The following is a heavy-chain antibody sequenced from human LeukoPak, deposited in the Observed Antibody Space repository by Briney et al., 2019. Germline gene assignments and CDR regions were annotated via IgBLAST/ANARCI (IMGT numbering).Heavy chain of an antibody. CDR1: GYTFTSYG. Sequence: ASVKVSCKASGYTFTSYGISWVRQAPGQGLEWMGWISAYNGNTNYAQKLQGRVTMTTDTPTSTAYMELRSLRSDDTAVYYCARDADPNIAAAGTIIPFDPWGQGTLVTVSS. CDR3: ARDADPNIAAAGTIIPFDP. V-gene: IGHV1-18*04. CDR2: ISAYNGNT. J-gene: IGHJ5*02. D-gene: IGHD6-13*01.